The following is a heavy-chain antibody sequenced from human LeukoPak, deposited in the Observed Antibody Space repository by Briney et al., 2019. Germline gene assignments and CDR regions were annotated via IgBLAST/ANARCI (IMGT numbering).Heavy chain of an antibody. Sequence: GGSLRLSCAASGFTFSSYAMHWVRQAPGKGLEYVSAISSNGGSTYYANSVKGRFTISRDNSKNTLYLQMGSLRAEDMAVYYCARDGRMVRGSLFDYWGQGTLVTVSS. V-gene: IGHV3-64*01. CDR3: ARDGRMVRGSLFDY. J-gene: IGHJ4*02. CDR1: GFTFSSYA. CDR2: ISSNGGST. D-gene: IGHD3-10*01.